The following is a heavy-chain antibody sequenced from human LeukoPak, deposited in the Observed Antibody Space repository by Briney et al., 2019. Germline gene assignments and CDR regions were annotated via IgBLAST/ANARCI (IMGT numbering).Heavy chain of an antibody. Sequence: PSETLSLTCTVSGGSISSYYWSWIRQPPGKGLEWIGYIYYSGSTNYNPSLKSRVTISVDTSKNQFSLKVTPVTAADTAVYYCARLWCSGSCYPDYWGQGTLVTVSS. CDR1: GGSISSYY. CDR2: IYYSGST. J-gene: IGHJ4*02. V-gene: IGHV4-59*12. D-gene: IGHD2-15*01. CDR3: ARLWCSGSCYPDY.